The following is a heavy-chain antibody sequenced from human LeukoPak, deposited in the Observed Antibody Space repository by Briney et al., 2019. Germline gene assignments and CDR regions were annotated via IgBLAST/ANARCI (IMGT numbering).Heavy chain of an antibody. D-gene: IGHD3-22*01. Sequence: PGGPLRLSCAASGFTFSSYEMNWVRQAPGKGLEWVSYISSSGSTIHYADSVKGRFTISRDNAKNSLYLQMNSLRAEDTAVYYCARDRRDYYDSSADFDYWGQGTLVTVSS. CDR1: GFTFSSYE. J-gene: IGHJ4*02. CDR3: ARDRRDYYDSSADFDY. CDR2: ISSSGSTI. V-gene: IGHV3-48*03.